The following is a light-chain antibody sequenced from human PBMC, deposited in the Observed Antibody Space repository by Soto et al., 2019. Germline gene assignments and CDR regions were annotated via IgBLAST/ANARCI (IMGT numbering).Light chain of an antibody. V-gene: IGKV3-20*01. CDR1: QNIYSN. J-gene: IGKJ4*01. CDR3: QQFGVSPT. Sequence: IVMTQSPATLSVSPGERATLSCRASQNIYSNVAWHQQRPGQAPRLLIYGASSRATDIPDRFSGSGSGTDFNLTISKLEPEDFAVYYCQQFGVSPTFGGGTKVDIK. CDR2: GAS.